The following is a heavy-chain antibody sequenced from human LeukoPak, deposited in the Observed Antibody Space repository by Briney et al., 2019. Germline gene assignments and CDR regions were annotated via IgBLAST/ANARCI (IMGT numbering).Heavy chain of an antibody. D-gene: IGHD4-17*01. CDR3: AKDSDGDYLYYFDY. CDR2: ISYDGSNK. J-gene: IGHJ4*02. CDR1: GFTFSSYA. V-gene: IGHV3-30-3*01. Sequence: GGSLRLSCAASGFTFSSYAMHWVRQAPGKGLEWVAVISYDGSNKYYADSVKGRFTISRDNSKNTLYLQMNSLRAEDTALYYCAKDSDGDYLYYFDYWGQGTLVTVSS.